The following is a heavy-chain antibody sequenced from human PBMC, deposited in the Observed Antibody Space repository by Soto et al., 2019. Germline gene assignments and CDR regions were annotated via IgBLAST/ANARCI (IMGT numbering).Heavy chain of an antibody. V-gene: IGHV4-34*01. J-gene: IGHJ6*02. D-gene: IGHD3-3*01. CDR2: INHSGST. CDR1: GGSFSGYY. Sequence: SETLSLTCAVYGGSFSGYYWSWIRQPPGKGLEWIGEINHSGSTNYNPSLKSRFTISVDTSKNQFSLKLSSVTAADTAVYYCARDRRRFLEWFPYYYYYYGMDVWGQGTTVTVSS. CDR3: ARDRRRFLEWFPYYYYYYGMDV.